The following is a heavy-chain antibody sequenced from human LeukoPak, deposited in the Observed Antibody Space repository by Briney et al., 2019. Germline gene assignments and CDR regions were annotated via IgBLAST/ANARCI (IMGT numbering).Heavy chain of an antibody. Sequence: PSETLSLTCTVSVGSISSSSYYWGWIRQPPGKGLEWIGSIYYSGSTCYNPSLKSRVTISVDTSKNQFSLKLSSVTAADTALYYCARGGTAFDIWGQGTMVTVSS. D-gene: IGHD1-26*01. CDR3: ARGGTAFDI. CDR2: IYYSGST. J-gene: IGHJ3*02. V-gene: IGHV4-39*07. CDR1: VGSISSSSYY.